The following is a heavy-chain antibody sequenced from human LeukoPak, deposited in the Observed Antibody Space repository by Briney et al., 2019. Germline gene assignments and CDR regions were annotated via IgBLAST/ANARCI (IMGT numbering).Heavy chain of an antibody. Sequence: GRSLRLSCAASGFTFSSYAMDWVRQAPGKGLEWVAAISYDGSNKYYADSVKGRFTISRDNSKNTLYLQMNSLRAEDTAVYYCARDRMAAYWGQGTLVTVSS. CDR3: ARDRMAAY. J-gene: IGHJ4*02. V-gene: IGHV3-30*04. CDR2: ISYDGSNK. CDR1: GFTFSSYA. D-gene: IGHD5-24*01.